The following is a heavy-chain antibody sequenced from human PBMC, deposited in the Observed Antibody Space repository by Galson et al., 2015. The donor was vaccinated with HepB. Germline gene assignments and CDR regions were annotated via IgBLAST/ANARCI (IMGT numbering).Heavy chain of an antibody. CDR3: TKDRLIYTVGRPRWFGH. J-gene: IGHJ5*02. V-gene: IGHV1-2*02. CDR1: GYTFSGYY. CDR2: INPNSGDT. D-gene: IGHD2-2*02. Sequence: SVKVSCKASGYTFSGYYLHWVRQAPGQGLEWMGCINPNSGDTDYAQKFQGRVTMTCDTSISTAYMELSRLRSDDTAVFCCTKDRLIYTVGRPRWFGHWGQGTLGSVSS.